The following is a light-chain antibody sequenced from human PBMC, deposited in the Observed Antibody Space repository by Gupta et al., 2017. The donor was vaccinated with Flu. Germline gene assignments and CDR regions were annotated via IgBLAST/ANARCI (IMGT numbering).Light chain of an antibody. Sequence: PSTLSASVGDSVTITCRASQNISNWLAWYQQKPGKAPNLLIYKAATLQRGVPSRFSGSGSGTEFTLTISSLQPDDFATYYCQQFHSYYVTFGQGTKVEIK. V-gene: IGKV1-5*03. CDR3: QQFHSYYVT. J-gene: IGKJ1*01. CDR2: KAA. CDR1: QNISNW.